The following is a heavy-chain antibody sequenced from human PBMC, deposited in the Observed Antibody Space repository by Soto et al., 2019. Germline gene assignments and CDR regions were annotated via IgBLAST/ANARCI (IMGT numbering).Heavy chain of an antibody. CDR1: GGSISSSNW. Sequence: SETLSLTCAVSGGSISSSNWWSWVRQPPGKGLEWIGEIYHSGSTNYNPSLKSRVTISVDKSKDQFSLKLSSVTAADTAVYYCARVYSGYDANDYWGQGTLVTVS. CDR2: IYHSGST. J-gene: IGHJ4*02. D-gene: IGHD5-12*01. CDR3: ARVYSGYDANDY. V-gene: IGHV4-4*02.